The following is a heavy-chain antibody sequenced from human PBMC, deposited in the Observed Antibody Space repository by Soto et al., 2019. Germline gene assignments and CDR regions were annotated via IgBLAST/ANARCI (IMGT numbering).Heavy chain of an antibody. V-gene: IGHV3-30*03. Sequence: QVQLVESGGGVVQPGKSLRLSCAASGFPFSIYGMHWVRQAPGKGLEWVAVISDDGSKKFYAESVKGRFAVSRDNSQNTLFLQMNGQRAEDTALYYCARDGVFDQEGTINWFDPWGQGTLVTVSS. CDR2: ISDDGSKK. CDR3: ARDGVFDQEGTINWFDP. CDR1: GFPFSIYG. J-gene: IGHJ5*02. D-gene: IGHD3-9*01.